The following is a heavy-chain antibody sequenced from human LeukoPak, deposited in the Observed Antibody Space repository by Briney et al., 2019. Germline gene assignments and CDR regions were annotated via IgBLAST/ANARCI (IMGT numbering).Heavy chain of an antibody. CDR2: INHSGST. Sequence: PSETLSLTCAVYGGSFSGYYWSWIRQPPGKGLEWIGEINHSGSTNYNPSLKSRVTISVDTSKNQFSLKLSSVTAADTAVYYCAGVLGYSYGSGRFDPWGQGTLVTVSS. CDR1: GGSFSGYY. J-gene: IGHJ5*02. V-gene: IGHV4-34*01. D-gene: IGHD5-18*01. CDR3: AGVLGYSYGSGRFDP.